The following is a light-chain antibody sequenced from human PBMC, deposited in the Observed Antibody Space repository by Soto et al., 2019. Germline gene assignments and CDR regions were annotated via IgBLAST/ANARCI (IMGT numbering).Light chain of an antibody. J-gene: IGKJ4*01. CDR2: DAS. V-gene: IGKV3-11*01. Sequence: EIVLTQSPATLSLSTGQRATLSCRASQSVSPYLAWYQQKPGQAPRLLIYDASKRATGIPGRFSGSGSGTDLNLSISSLEAEDFAVNYCQQRSTWPLTFGGGTKVEIK. CDR1: QSVSPY. CDR3: QQRSTWPLT.